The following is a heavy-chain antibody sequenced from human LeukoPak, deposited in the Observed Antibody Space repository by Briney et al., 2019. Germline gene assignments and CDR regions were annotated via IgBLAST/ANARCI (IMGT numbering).Heavy chain of an antibody. J-gene: IGHJ6*02. CDR2: ISGSGGST. CDR3: AKMMVGASGKDV. D-gene: IGHD1-26*01. Sequence: GGSLRLSCAASGLTFSSYALSWVRQAPGKGLEWVSAISGSGGSTYYADSVKGRFTISRDNSKNTLYLQMNSLRAEDAAVYYCAKMMVGASGKDVWGQGTTVTVP. V-gene: IGHV3-23*01. CDR1: GLTFSSYA.